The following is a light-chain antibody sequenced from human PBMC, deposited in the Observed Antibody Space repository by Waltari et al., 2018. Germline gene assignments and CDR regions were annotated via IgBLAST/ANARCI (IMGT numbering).Light chain of an antibody. J-gene: IGLJ2*01. V-gene: IGLV3-21*04. CDR3: LVWHSTIDHQGV. CDR2: YDS. CDR1: NIGSKS. Sequence: SYVVTQSPSVSVAPGETARITCGGDNIGSKSVPWYQQRPGQAPVLVISYDSDRPSGIPERFSGSNSVNTATLTISWVEAEDEADYYCLVWHSTIDHQGVFGGGTKLTVL.